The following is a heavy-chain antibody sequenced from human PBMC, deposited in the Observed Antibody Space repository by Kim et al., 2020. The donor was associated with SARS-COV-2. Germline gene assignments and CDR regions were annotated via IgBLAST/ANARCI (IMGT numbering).Heavy chain of an antibody. D-gene: IGHD6-13*01. CDR1: GFTFSSYA. V-gene: IGHV3-23*01. CDR2: ISGSGGST. J-gene: IGHJ4*02. CDR3: AKYDSSSWYGSPIDY. Sequence: GGSLRLSCAASGFTFSSYAMSWVRQAPGKGLEWVSAISGSGGSTYYADSVKGRFTISRDNSKNTLYLQMNSLRAEDTAVYYCAKYDSSSWYGSPIDYWGQGTLVTVSS.